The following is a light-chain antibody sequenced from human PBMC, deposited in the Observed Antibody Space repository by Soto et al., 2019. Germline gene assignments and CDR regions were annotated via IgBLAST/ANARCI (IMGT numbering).Light chain of an antibody. CDR1: QSINNNY. J-gene: IGKJ1*01. CDR2: GAS. CDR3: QQYGGSPRT. Sequence: EILLTQSPGTLSLSPGERATLSCRASQSINNNYLAWYQQKRGQAPRLLIYGASSRATGIPDRFSGSGSGTDFTLTISRLEPEDFGVYYCQQYGGSPRTLGQGTKVEIK. V-gene: IGKV3-20*01.